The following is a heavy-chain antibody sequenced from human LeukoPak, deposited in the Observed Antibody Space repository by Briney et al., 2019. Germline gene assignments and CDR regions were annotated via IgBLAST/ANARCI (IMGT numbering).Heavy chain of an antibody. CDR1: GFPFSSYW. D-gene: IGHD1-26*01. CDR2: INIDGSNT. CDR3: ARSLGGAYDY. Sequence: GGSLRLSCAASGFPFSSYWMHWVRQAPGKGLVWVSRINIDGSNTNYADSVKGRFTISRDNAKNTLYLQMDSLRAEDTAVYYCARSLGGAYDYWGQGTLVTVTS. J-gene: IGHJ4*02. V-gene: IGHV3-74*01.